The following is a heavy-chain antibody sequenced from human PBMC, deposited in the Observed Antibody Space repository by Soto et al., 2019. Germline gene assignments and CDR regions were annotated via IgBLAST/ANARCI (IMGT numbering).Heavy chain of an antibody. CDR2: ISA. D-gene: IGHD3-16*01. J-gene: IGHJ4*02. Sequence: QVQLVQSGAEVNKPGASVKVSCKASGYAFTNFGISWVRQAPGQGLEWMGWISASQNFQGRVTMTTDTSTSTAYMELRSLRSDDTAVYYCARGGTPIDYWGPGNPGHRLL. V-gene: IGHV1-18*01. CDR1: GYAFTNFG. CDR3: ARGGTPIDY.